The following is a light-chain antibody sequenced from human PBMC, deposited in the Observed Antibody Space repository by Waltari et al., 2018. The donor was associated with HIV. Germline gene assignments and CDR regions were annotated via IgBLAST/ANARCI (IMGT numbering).Light chain of an antibody. CDR1: SSDIGSNA. J-gene: IGLJ2*01. Sequence: QSVLTQPPSASDTPGQRVAIPCSGSSSDIGSNAVNWYQQLPGTAPKLLIYSNNQRPSGVPDRCSGSKSGTSASLAISGLQSEDEADYYCAAWDDSLNGPHVVFGGGTKLTVL. CDR3: AAWDDSLNGPHVV. CDR2: SNN. V-gene: IGLV1-44*01.